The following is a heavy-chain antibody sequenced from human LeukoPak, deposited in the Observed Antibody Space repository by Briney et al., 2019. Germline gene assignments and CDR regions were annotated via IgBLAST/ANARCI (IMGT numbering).Heavy chain of an antibody. J-gene: IGHJ4*02. CDR2: ISWNSGRI. D-gene: IGHD3-22*01. V-gene: IGHV3-9*01. Sequence: PGGSLRLSCAASGFTFGDYAMHWVRQAPGKGLEWVSGISWNSGRIAYADSVKGRFTISRDNAKNSLYLQMNSLRAEDTAWYYCAKDARRYNYDTFDYWGQGTLVTVSS. CDR3: AKDARRYNYDTFDY. CDR1: GFTFGDYA.